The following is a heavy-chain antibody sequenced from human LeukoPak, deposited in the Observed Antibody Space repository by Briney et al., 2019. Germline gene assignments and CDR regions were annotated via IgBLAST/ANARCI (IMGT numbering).Heavy chain of an antibody. J-gene: IGHJ3*02. CDR1: GFTFSSYG. Sequence: GGSLRLSCAASGFTFSSYGMSWVRQAPGKGLEWVSAISGSGGSTYYADSVKGRFTISRDNSKNTLYLQMNSLRAEDTAVYYCAKVRVRLPGAFDIWGQGTMVTVSS. CDR3: AKVRVRLPGAFDI. CDR2: ISGSGGST. D-gene: IGHD3-10*01. V-gene: IGHV3-23*01.